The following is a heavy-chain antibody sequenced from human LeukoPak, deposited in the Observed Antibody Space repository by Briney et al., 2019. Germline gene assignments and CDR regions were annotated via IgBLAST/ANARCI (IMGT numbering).Heavy chain of an antibody. J-gene: IGHJ4*02. CDR2: IYTSGST. V-gene: IGHV4-4*07. CDR1: GGSISSYC. Sequence: SETLSLTCTVSGGSISSYCWSWTRQPAGKGLEWIGRIYTSGSTNYNPSLKSRVTMSVDMSKNQFSLKLSSVTAADTAVYYCARDTYGSGSYTWIYWGQGTLVTVSS. D-gene: IGHD3-10*01. CDR3: ARDTYGSGSYTWIY.